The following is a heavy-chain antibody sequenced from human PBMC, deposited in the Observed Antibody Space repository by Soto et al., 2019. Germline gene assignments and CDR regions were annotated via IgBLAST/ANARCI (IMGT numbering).Heavy chain of an antibody. J-gene: IGHJ6*02. CDR2: IYYSGST. D-gene: IGHD3-10*01. CDR3: ARDGPSEAEYYYYYYGMDV. CDR1: GGSISSGDYY. V-gene: IGHV4-30-4*01. Sequence: PSETLSLTCTVSGGSISSGDYYWSWIRQPPGKGLEWIGYIYYSGSTYYNPSLKSRVTISVDTSKNQFSLKLSSVTAADTAVYYCARDGPSEAEYYYYYYGMDVWGQGTTVTVSS.